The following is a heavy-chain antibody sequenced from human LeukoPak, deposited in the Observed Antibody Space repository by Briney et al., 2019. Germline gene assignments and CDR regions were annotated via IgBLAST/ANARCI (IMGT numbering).Heavy chain of an antibody. D-gene: IGHD3-10*01. V-gene: IGHV4-59*01. CDR2: IYYSGST. Sequence: TSETLSLTCTVSGGSISSYYWSWIRQPPGKGLEWIGYIYYSGSTNYNPSLKSRVTISVDTSKNQFSLKLSSVTAADTAVYYCARELMVRGVTRFDYWGQGTLVTVSS. J-gene: IGHJ4*02. CDR1: GGSISSYY. CDR3: ARELMVRGVTRFDY.